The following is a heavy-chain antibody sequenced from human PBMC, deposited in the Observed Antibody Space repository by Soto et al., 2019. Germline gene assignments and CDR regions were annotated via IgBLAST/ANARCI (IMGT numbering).Heavy chain of an antibody. CDR1: GYIFVNYG. V-gene: IGHV1-18*01. J-gene: IGHJ6*02. Sequence: QVQLVQSGDEVKKPGASVKVSCKASGYIFVNYGIAWGRQAPGQGLEWMGGISHYTGNTHSGTKIQGRLTITTDTSTRTAYMDLGSLTSDDTAVYYCVMVDNYVTPTPQDVWGQGTTVTVSS. CDR3: VMVDNYVTPTPQDV. CDR2: ISHYTGNT. D-gene: IGHD3-16*01.